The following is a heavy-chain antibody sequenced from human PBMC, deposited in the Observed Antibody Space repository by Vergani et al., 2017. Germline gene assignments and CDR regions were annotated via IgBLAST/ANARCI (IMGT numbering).Heavy chain of an antibody. CDR3: ARGYDFLTGDAFDI. D-gene: IGHD3-3*01. CDR1: GGTFSSYA. CDR2: LILILGTE. V-gene: IGHV1-69*06. J-gene: IGHJ3*02. Sequence: QVQLVQSGAEVKKPGASVKVSCKASGGTFSSYAISWVRQAPGQGLEWMGGLILILGTENNAQKFQGRVTITADKSTSTAYMELSSLGSEDTAVNYCARGYDFLTGDAFDIWGQGTMVTVSS.